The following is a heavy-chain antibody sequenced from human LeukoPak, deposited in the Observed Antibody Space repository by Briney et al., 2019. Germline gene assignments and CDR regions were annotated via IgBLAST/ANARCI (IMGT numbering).Heavy chain of an antibody. CDR1: GYTFTSYG. D-gene: IGHD2-2*01. V-gene: IGHV1-18*01. CDR2: ISAYNGNT. CDR3: ARVPLRQPIVVVPALLDY. J-gene: IGHJ4*02. Sequence: ASVKVSCKASGYTFTSYGFNWVRQAPGQGLEWMGWISAYNGNTNYAQKLQGRVTMTTDTSTSTACMELRSLRSDDTAVYYCARVPLRQPIVVVPALLDYWGQGTLVTVSS.